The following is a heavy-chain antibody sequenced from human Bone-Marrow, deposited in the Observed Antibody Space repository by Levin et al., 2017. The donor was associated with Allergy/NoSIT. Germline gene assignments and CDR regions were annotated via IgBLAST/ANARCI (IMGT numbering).Heavy chain of an antibody. J-gene: IGHJ3*02. V-gene: IGHV4-39*07. CDR2: IYYSGST. CDR3: ARVDNPRRRYYYDSSGAFDI. CDR1: GGSISSSSYY. D-gene: IGHD3-22*01. Sequence: SQTLSLTCTVSGGSISSSSYYWGWIRQPPGKGLEWIGSIYYSGSTYYNPSLKSRVTISVDTSKNQFSLKLSSVTAADTAVYYCARVDNPRRRYYYDSSGAFDIWGQGTMVTVSS.